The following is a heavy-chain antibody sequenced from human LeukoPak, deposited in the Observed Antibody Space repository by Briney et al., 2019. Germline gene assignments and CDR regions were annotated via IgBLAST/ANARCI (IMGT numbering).Heavy chain of an antibody. D-gene: IGHD6-13*01. Sequence: SETLSLTCTVSGGSITSDNYLWSWIRHLPGKGLEWIGYIYHSGNTYYNPSLKSRVIMSVDASENQFSLKLSSVTAADTAVYYCAREVIAATVTDAFDIWGPGTLVTVPS. J-gene: IGHJ3*02. CDR3: AREVIAATVTDAFDI. V-gene: IGHV4-31*03. CDR2: IYHSGNT. CDR1: GGSITSDNYL.